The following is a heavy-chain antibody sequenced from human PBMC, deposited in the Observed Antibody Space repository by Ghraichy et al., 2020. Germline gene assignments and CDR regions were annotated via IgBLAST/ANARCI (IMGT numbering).Heavy chain of an antibody. CDR2: ITYSGGNT. D-gene: IGHD5-18*01. CDR3: AKRSTGYGYSNFDF. V-gene: IGHV3-23*01. Sequence: GGSLRLSCAASGFTFSNYAMTWVRQAPGKGLEWVSTITYSGGNTYYADSVKGRFTISRDNSKNTLFLQMDSLRAEDTAVYYCAKRSTGYGYSNFDFWGQGTLVTVSS. J-gene: IGHJ4*02. CDR1: GFTFSNYA.